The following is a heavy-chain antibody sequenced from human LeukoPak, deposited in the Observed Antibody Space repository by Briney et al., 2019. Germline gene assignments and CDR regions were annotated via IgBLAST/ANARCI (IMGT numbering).Heavy chain of an antibody. V-gene: IGHV5-51*01. CDR3: ARHRGSGTTQNGMDV. CDR2: IYPGDSDT. Sequence: GESLKISCKGSGYSFTSYWIGWVRQMPGKGLEWMGIIYPGDSDTRYSPSFQGQVTISADKSISTAYLQWSSLKASDTAMYYCARHRGSGTTQNGMDVWGQGTTVTVSS. CDR1: GYSFTSYW. D-gene: IGHD3-10*01. J-gene: IGHJ6*02.